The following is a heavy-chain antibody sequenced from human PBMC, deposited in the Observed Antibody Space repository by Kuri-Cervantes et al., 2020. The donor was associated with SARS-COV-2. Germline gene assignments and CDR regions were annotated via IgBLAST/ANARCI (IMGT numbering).Heavy chain of an antibody. CDR1: RDTFTTFG. CDR2: IIPFFGRP. D-gene: IGHD4-23*01. J-gene: IGHJ4*02. V-gene: IGHV1-69*13. CDR3: ARDVGYGGSSELDITYFDS. Sequence: SVKVSCKASRDTFTTFGFNWVRQAPGQGLEWMGGIIPFFGRPNYAQRFEGRVTITADQSTRTVYMEMTSLTLEDTALYFRARDVGYGGSSELDITYFDSWGQGTLVTVSS.